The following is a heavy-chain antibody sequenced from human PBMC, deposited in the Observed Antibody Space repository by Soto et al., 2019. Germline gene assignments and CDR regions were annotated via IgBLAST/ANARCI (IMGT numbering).Heavy chain of an antibody. CDR3: ARDRGSDALDS. CDR2: ISANNGNT. J-gene: IGHJ4*02. V-gene: IGHV1-18*01. CDR1: GYTFTSYG. D-gene: IGHD3-16*01. Sequence: QVQLVQSGAEVKKPGASVKVSCKASGYTFTSYGMSWVRQAPGQGLEWMGWISANNGNTNYTQKLQGRVTITTDTSTSSADMELRSLRSDDRAVYYCARDRGSDALDSWGQGTLVTVSS.